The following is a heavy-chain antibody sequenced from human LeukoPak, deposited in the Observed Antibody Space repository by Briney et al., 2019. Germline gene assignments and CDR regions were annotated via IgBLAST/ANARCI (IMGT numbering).Heavy chain of an antibody. D-gene: IGHD7-27*01. J-gene: IGHJ5*02. Sequence: SQTLSLTCTVSGGSISSGDYYWSWIRQPPGKGLEWIGYIYYSGSTCYNPSLKSRVTISVDTSKTQCSLKRSSVTAADTAVYYCARAWGGWFDPWGQGTLVTVSS. CDR2: IYYSGST. CDR1: GGSISSGDYY. V-gene: IGHV4-30-4*08. CDR3: ARAWGGWFDP.